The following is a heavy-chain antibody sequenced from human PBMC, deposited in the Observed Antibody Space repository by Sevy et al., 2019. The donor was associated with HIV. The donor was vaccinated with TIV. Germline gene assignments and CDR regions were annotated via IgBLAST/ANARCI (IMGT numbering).Heavy chain of an antibody. CDR1: GGSFSGYY. Sequence: SETLSLTCAVYGGSFSGYYWSWIRQPPGKGLEWIGEINQSGSTNYNPSLKSRVTISVDTSKNQFSLKLSSVTAADTAVYYCARASLAATAFDYWVQGTLVTVSS. D-gene: IGHD2-21*02. CDR2: INQSGST. V-gene: IGHV4-34*01. J-gene: IGHJ4*02. CDR3: ARASLAATAFDY.